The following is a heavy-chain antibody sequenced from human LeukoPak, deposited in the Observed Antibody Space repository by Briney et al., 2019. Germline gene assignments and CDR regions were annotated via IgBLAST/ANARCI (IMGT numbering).Heavy chain of an antibody. V-gene: IGHV4-4*07. J-gene: IGHJ6*03. CDR3: ARALVDTAMVTFGYYYYMDV. CDR1: GGSISSYY. CDR2: IYTSGST. D-gene: IGHD5-18*01. Sequence: SETLSLTCTVSGGSISSYYWSWLRQPAGKGLEWIGRIYTSGSTNYNPSLKSRVTISVDTSRNQFSLKLSSVTAADTAVYYCARALVDTAMVTFGYYYYMDVWGKGTTVTVSS.